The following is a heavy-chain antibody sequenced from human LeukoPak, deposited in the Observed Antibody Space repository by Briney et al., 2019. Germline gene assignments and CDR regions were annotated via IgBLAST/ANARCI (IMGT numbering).Heavy chain of an antibody. CDR2: ISWNSGSI. V-gene: IGHV3-9*01. D-gene: IGHD5-12*01. Sequence: GGSLRLSCAASGFTFDDYAMHWVRQAPGKGLEWVSGISWNSGSIGYADSVKGRFTISGDNAKNSLYLQMNSLRAEDTALYYCAKDMNSVATSWFGPWGQGTLVTVSS. CDR3: AKDMNSVATSWFGP. CDR1: GFTFDDYA. J-gene: IGHJ5*02.